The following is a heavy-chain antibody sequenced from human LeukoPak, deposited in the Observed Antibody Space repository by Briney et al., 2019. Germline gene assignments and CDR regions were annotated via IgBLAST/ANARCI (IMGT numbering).Heavy chain of an antibody. D-gene: IGHD1-26*01. J-gene: IGHJ6*02. CDR1: GYTLTSYY. V-gene: IGHV1-46*01. CDR3: AREWASGYYYGMDV. Sequence: ASVKVSCKVSGYTLTSYYMHWVRQAPGQGLEWMGIINPSGGSTSSAQKFQGRVTMTRDTSTSTVYMELSSLRSEDTAVYYCAREWASGYYYGMDVWGQGTTVTVSS. CDR2: INPSGGST.